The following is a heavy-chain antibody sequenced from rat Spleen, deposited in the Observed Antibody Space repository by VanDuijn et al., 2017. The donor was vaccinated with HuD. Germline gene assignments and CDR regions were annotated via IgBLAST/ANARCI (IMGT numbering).Heavy chain of an antibody. V-gene: IGHV5S10*01. CDR2: INYDGTST. Sequence: EVQLVESGGGLVQPGRPLKLSCSASGFTFSDYTMAWVRQAPKKGLEWVATINYDGTSTFYRDSVRARFTISRDNAKNTLYLQVDSLKSEDTATYYCATDGYYDGTYYSVYVMDAWGQGASVTVSS. J-gene: IGHJ4*01. CDR3: ATDGYYDGTYYSVYVMDA. CDR1: GFTFSDYT. D-gene: IGHD1-12*02.